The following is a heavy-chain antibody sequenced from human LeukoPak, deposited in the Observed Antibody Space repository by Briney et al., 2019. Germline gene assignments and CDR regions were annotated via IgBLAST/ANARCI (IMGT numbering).Heavy chain of an antibody. Sequence: SETLSLTCTVSGGSISSYYWSWIRQPPGKGLEWIGYIYYSGSTIYNPSLKSRVTVSLDTSKNQFSLKLSSVTAADTAVYYCARRDYKYSSLDYWGQGTLVTVSS. J-gene: IGHJ4*02. D-gene: IGHD4/OR15-4a*01. CDR1: GGSISSYY. V-gene: IGHV4-59*08. CDR2: IYYSGST. CDR3: ARRDYKYSSLDY.